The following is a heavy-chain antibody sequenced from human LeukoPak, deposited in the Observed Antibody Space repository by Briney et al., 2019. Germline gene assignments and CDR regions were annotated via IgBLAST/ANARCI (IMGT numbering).Heavy chain of an antibody. CDR1: GGTFSSYA. D-gene: IGHD3-22*01. Sequence: SVKVSCKASGGTFSSYAISWVRQAPGQGLEWMGRIIPIFGIANYAQKFQGRVTITADKSTSTAYMGLSSLRSEDTAVYYCARGGYYYDSSGYSNFDYWGQGTLVTVSS. CDR3: ARGGYYYDSSGYSNFDY. CDR2: IIPIFGIA. V-gene: IGHV1-69*04. J-gene: IGHJ4*02.